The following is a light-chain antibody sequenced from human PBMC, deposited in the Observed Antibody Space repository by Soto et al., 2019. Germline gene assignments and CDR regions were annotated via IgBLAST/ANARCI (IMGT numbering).Light chain of an antibody. CDR2: GAS. Sequence: DIVMTQSPDSLAVSLGERATINCKSSQSVLYSSNNKNYLAWYQHKPGQAPRLLIYGASTRATDMPGRFSGRGSGTEFTLTINSLQSEDFAVYYCQQYRNWPRTFGQGTKVDIK. J-gene: IGKJ1*01. CDR1: QSVLYSSNNKNY. V-gene: IGKV4-1*01. CDR3: QQYRNWPRT.